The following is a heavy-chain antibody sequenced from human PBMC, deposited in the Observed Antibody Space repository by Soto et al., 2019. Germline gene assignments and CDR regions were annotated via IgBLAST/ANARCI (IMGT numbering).Heavy chain of an antibody. V-gene: IGHV1-46*03. CDR3: ARDRSSGWSDY. Sequence: ASVKVSCKASGYTFTSYYMHWVRQAPGQGLEWMGIINPSGGSTIYAQKFQGRVTMTRDTSTSTVYMELSSLRSEDTAVYYCARDRSSGWSDYWGQGTLVTVSS. D-gene: IGHD6-19*01. CDR2: INPSGGST. CDR1: GYTFTSYY. J-gene: IGHJ4*02.